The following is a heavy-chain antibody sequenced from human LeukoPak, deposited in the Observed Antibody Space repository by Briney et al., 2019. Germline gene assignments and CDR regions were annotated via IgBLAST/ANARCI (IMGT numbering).Heavy chain of an antibody. CDR1: GYTFTGYY. D-gene: IGHD4-17*01. V-gene: IGHV1-2*02. J-gene: IGHJ6*03. CDR3: ARGGDYGDYDGYYYYYMDV. CDR2: INPNSGGT. Sequence: ASVKVSCKASGYTFTGYYMHRVRQAPGQGLEWVGWINPNSGGTNYAQKFQGRVTMTRDTSISTAYMELSRLRSDDTAVYYCARGGDYGDYDGYYYYYMDVWGKGTTVTVSS.